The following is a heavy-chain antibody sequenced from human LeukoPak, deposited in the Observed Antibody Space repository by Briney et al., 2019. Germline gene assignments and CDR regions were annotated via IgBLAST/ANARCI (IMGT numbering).Heavy chain of an antibody. CDR3: ARHSQSYYDSSGYFSIDY. V-gene: IGHV4-59*08. J-gene: IGHJ4*02. CDR2: IYYSGST. D-gene: IGHD3-22*01. CDR1: GGSISSYY. Sequence: SETLSLTCTVSGGSISSYYWSWIRQPPGKGLEWIGYIYYSGSTNYNPSLKSRVTISVDTSKNQFSLKLSSVTAADTAVYYCARHSQSYYDSSGYFSIDYWGQGTLVTVSS.